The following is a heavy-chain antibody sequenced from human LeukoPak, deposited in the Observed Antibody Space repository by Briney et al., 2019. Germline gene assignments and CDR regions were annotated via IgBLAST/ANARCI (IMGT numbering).Heavy chain of an antibody. CDR1: GGSISSGDYY. V-gene: IGHV4-30-4*01. D-gene: IGHD2-15*01. CDR3: ARDGGGPEYDY. Sequence: SQTLSLTCTVSGGSISSGDYYWSWIRQPPGKGLEWIGYIYYSGSTHYNPSLKSRVIISIDTSKNQFSLELSSVTAADTAVNYCARDGGGPEYDYWGQGTLVTVSS. CDR2: IYYSGST. J-gene: IGHJ4*02.